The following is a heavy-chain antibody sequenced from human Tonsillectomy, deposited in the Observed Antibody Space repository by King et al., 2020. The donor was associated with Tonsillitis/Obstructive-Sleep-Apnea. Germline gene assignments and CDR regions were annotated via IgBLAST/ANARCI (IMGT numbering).Heavy chain of an antibody. CDR3: TRVRMQRPLDY. CDR1: GFTFGDYA. J-gene: IGHJ4*02. CDR2: IRSKAYGGTT. Sequence: VQLVESGGGLVQPGRSLRLSCTASGFTFGDYAMSWVRQAPGKGLEWVGFIRSKAYGGTTEYAASVKGRFTISRDDSKSIAYLQMNSLKTEDTAVYYCTRVRMQRPLDYWGQGTLVTVSS. D-gene: IGHD2-15*01. V-gene: IGHV3-49*04.